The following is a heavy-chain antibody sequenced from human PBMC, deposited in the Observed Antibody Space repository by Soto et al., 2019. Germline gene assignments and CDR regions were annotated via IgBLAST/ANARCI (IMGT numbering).Heavy chain of an antibody. V-gene: IGHV3-23*01. CDR2: VSRAGTYT. D-gene: IGHD3-16*01. J-gene: IGHJ5*02. CDR3: VKYTVTEDLGES. Sequence: EVQLLESGGDVVRPGGSLRLSCAASGFTFSSYAMGWVRQSPGKGLEWVAGVSRAGTYTLYADSVRGRFSISRDNSRDTVDLYMNALRGDDTAVYFCVKYTVTEDLGESWGQGTMVSVSS. CDR1: GFTFSSYA.